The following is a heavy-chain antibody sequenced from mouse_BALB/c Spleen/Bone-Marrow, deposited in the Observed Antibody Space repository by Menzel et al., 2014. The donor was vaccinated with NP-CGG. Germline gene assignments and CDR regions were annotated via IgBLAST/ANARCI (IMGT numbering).Heavy chain of an antibody. Sequence: EVKLVESGGGLVKPGGSLKLSCAASGFTFSSYAMSWVRQTPEKRLEWVATISSGGSYTYYPDSVKGRFTISRDNAKNTLYPQMSRLRSEDTAMYYCARFITSLVYFDYWGQGTTPPVSS. J-gene: IGHJ2*01. CDR2: ISSGGSYT. CDR1: GFTFSSYA. V-gene: IGHV5-9-1*01. CDR3: ARFITSLVYFDY. D-gene: IGHD1-1*01.